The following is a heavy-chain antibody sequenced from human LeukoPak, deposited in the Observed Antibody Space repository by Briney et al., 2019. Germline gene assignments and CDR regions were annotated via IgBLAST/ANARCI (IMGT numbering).Heavy chain of an antibody. Sequence: SETLSLTCTVSGGSISNNYWSWFRQPPGKGLEWIGSIYYSGSTYYNPSLKSRVTISVDTSKNQFSLKLSSVTAADTAVYYCARSASIFGRGYGMDVWGQGTTVTVSS. CDR3: ARSASIFGRGYGMDV. V-gene: IGHV4-39*01. D-gene: IGHD3-3*01. CDR1: GGSISNNY. J-gene: IGHJ6*02. CDR2: IYYSGST.